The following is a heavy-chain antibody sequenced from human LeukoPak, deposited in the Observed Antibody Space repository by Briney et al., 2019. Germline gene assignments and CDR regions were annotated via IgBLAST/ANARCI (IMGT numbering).Heavy chain of an antibody. Sequence: PSETLSLTCAVSGGSISSGGHSWSWIRPPPGKDLEWIGYIYHSGSTYYNPSLKSRVTISVDRYKNQFSLKLSSVTAADTAVYYCARGAIVGATLFDYWGQGTLVTVSS. CDR1: GGSISSGGHS. V-gene: IGHV4-30-2*01. CDR2: IYHSGST. J-gene: IGHJ4*02. D-gene: IGHD1-26*01. CDR3: ARGAIVGATLFDY.